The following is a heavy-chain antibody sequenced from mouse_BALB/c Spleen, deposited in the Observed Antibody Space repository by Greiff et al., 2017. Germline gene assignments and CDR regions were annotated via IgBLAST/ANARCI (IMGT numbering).Heavy chain of an antibody. D-gene: IGHD2-14*01. Sequence: EVQLQESGPDLVKPSQSLSLTCTVTGYSITGGYSWHWIRQFPGNKLEWMGYIHYSGSTNYNPSLKSRISITRDTSKNQFFLQLNSVTTEDTATYYCARSYYRYYAMDYWGQGTSVTVSS. J-gene: IGHJ4*01. CDR3: ARSYYRYYAMDY. CDR2: IHYSGST. V-gene: IGHV3-1*02. CDR1: GYSITGGYS.